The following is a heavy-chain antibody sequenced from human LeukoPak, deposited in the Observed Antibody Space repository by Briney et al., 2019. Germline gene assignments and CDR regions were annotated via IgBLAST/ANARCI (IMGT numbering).Heavy chain of an antibody. D-gene: IGHD3-9*01. CDR3: AKASDILTGYSFKWFDP. J-gene: IGHJ5*02. CDR2: ISGSGGST. Sequence: GGSPRLSCAASGFTFSSYAMSWVRQAPGKGLEWVSAISGSGGSTYYADSVKGRFTISRDNSKNTLYLQMNSLRAEDTAVYYCAKASDILTGYSFKWFDPWGQGTLVTVSS. CDR1: GFTFSSYA. V-gene: IGHV3-23*01.